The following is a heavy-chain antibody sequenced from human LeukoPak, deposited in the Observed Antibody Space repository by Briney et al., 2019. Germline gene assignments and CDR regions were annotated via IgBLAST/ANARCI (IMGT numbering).Heavy chain of an antibody. CDR1: GFTFSSYS. CDR2: ISGSSSTI. Sequence: GGSLRLSCAASGFTFSSYSMNWVRQAPGKGLEWVSYISGSSSTIYYVDSVKGRFTISRDNAKNSLYLQMNSLRAEGTAVYYCAKGRVWSGYAHFDYWGQGTLVTVSS. CDR3: AKGRVWSGYAHFDY. D-gene: IGHD3-3*01. V-gene: IGHV3-48*01. J-gene: IGHJ4*02.